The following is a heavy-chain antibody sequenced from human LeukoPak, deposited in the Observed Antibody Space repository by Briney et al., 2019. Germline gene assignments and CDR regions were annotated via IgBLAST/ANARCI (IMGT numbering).Heavy chain of an antibody. V-gene: IGHV1-69*05. Sequence: ASVKVSCKASGGTFSSYAISWVRQAPGQGLEWMGGIIPIFGTANYAQKFQGRVTITTDKSTSTAYMELSSLRSEDTAVYYCARDQLWSRDVRAHDYYYYYMGVWGKGTTVTVSS. J-gene: IGHJ6*03. CDR2: IIPIFGTA. CDR1: GGTFSSYA. D-gene: IGHD5-18*01. CDR3: ARDQLWSRDVRAHDYYYYYMGV.